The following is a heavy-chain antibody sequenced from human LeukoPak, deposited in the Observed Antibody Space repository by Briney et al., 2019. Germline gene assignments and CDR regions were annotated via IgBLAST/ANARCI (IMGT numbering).Heavy chain of an antibody. CDR1: GGTFSSYA. J-gene: IGHJ4*02. Sequence: SVKVSCKASGGTFSSYAISWVRQAPGQGLEWMGGIIPIFGTANYAQKFQGRVTITADESTSTAYMELSSLRSEDTAVYYCARDAIVVVPAAIGPFDYWGQGTLVTVSS. CDR3: ARDAIVVVPAAIGPFDY. V-gene: IGHV1-69*13. D-gene: IGHD2-2*01. CDR2: IIPIFGTA.